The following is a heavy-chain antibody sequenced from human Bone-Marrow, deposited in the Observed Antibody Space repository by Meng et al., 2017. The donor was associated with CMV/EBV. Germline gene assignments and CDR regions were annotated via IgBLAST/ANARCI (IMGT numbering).Heavy chain of an antibody. CDR3: ARARGAVDTAMVMGY. CDR1: GYTFTSYD. J-gene: IGHJ4*02. CDR2: MNPNSGNT. Sequence: ASVKVSCKASGYTFTSYDINWVRQATGQGLEWMGWMNPNSGNTGYAQKFQGRVTMTRNISISTAYMELSSLRSEDTAVYYCARARGAVDTAMVMGYWGQGTLVTVSS. D-gene: IGHD5-18*01. V-gene: IGHV1-8*01.